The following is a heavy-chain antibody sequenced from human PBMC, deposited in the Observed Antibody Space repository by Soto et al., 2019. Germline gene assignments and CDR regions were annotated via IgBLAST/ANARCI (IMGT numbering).Heavy chain of an antibody. CDR3: ERHYDSRIYYYGMDV. D-gene: IGHD3-22*01. V-gene: IGHV1-8*01. CDR1: GYTFTSYD. Sequence: QVQLVQSGAEVKKPGASVKVSCKASGYTFTSYDINWVRQATGQGLEWMGWMNPNSGNTGYAQKFQGRVTMTRNTSRSTAYMELSSLRSEDTAVYYCERHYDSRIYYYGMDVWGQGTTVTVSS. J-gene: IGHJ6*02. CDR2: MNPNSGNT.